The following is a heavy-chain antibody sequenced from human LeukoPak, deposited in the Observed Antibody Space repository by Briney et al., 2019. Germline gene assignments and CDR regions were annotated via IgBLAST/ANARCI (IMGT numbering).Heavy chain of an antibody. D-gene: IGHD3-10*01. J-gene: IGHJ3*02. Sequence: TGGSLRHSCAASGFTFSTYSMNWVRQAPGKGLEWVSSIATSSDYIYYAGSLKGRFTISRDNAKNSLYLHMNSLRPDDTAVYYCARGRSITILRGVAISDGFDIWGQGTKVTVS. CDR3: ARGRSITILRGVAISDGFDI. CDR1: GFTFSTYS. CDR2: IATSSDYI. V-gene: IGHV3-21*06.